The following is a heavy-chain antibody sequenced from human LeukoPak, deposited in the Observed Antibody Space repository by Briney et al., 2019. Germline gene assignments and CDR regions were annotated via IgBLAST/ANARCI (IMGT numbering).Heavy chain of an antibody. CDR1: GGSISTYY. CDR2: IHYSGTT. V-gene: IGHV4-59*01. Sequence: LQALSLACTVSGGSISTYYWSWIRQPPGKGLEWIGYIHYSGTTNYNPSLKNRVTISLDTSKNQFSLKLSSVTAADTAVYYCARDNPNDAFDIWGQGTMVTVSS. J-gene: IGHJ3*02. CDR3: ARDNPNDAFDI.